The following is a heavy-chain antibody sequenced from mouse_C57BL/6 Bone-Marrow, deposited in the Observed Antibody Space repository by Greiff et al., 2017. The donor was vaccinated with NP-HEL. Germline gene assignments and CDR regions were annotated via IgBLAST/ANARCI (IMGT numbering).Heavy chain of an antibody. CDR3: ARPSSYYYGSTWFAY. D-gene: IGHD1-1*01. J-gene: IGHJ3*01. Sequence: EVKLMESGGGLVQPGGSLKLSCAASGFTFSDYYMYWVRQTPEKRLEWVAYISNGGGSTYYPDTVKGRFTISRDNAKNTLYLQKSRLKSEDTAMYYCARPSSYYYGSTWFAYWGQGTLVTVSA. CDR1: GFTFSDYY. V-gene: IGHV5-12*01. CDR2: ISNGGGST.